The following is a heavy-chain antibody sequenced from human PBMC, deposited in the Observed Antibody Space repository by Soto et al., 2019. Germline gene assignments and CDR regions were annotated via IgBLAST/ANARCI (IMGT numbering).Heavy chain of an antibody. CDR1: GYTFTGYY. CDR2: INPNSGGT. J-gene: IGHJ4*02. CDR3: ATTGGDCTKGVCYDF. V-gene: IGHV1-2*04. Sequence: ASVKVSCKASGYTFTGYYIHWVRQAPGQGLEWMGWINPNSGGTNYAQKFQGWVTMTRDTSISTAYMELSRLRSDDTAVYYCATTGGDCTKGVCYDFWGQGTLVTVSS. D-gene: IGHD2-8*01.